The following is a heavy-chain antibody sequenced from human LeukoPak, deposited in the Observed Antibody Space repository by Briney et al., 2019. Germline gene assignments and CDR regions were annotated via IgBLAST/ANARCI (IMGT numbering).Heavy chain of an antibody. CDR2: IYYSENT. D-gene: IGHD3-10*01. J-gene: IGHJ4*02. CDR1: GGSISSSNYY. Sequence: SETLSLTCSLSGGSISSSNYYWGWLRQPPGKGLEWIGSIYYSENTYYNPSLKSRVTISVRTSKNQFSLKLSSVTAADTAVYYCARRVFASGRQDYWGQGTLVTVSS. V-gene: IGHV4-39*01. CDR3: ARRVFASGRQDY.